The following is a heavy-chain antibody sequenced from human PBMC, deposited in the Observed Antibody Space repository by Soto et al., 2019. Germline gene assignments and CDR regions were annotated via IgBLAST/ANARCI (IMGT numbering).Heavy chain of an antibody. V-gene: IGHV4-39*01. CDR1: GGSISSSSYY. Sequence: QLQLQESGPGLVKPSETLSLTCTVSGGSISSSSYYWGWIRQPPGKGLEWIGSIYYSGSTYYNPSLKSRVTISVDTSKNQFSLKLSSVTAADTAVYYCARHSGGRVDFDYWGQGTLVTVSS. CDR3: ARHSGGRVDFDY. D-gene: IGHD2-15*01. J-gene: IGHJ4*02. CDR2: IYYSGST.